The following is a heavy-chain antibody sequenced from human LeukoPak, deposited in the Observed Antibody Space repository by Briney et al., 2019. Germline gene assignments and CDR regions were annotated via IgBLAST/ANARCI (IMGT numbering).Heavy chain of an antibody. CDR3: ARDLEYYDYVWGIAGDYYYMDV. J-gene: IGHJ6*03. V-gene: IGHV3-21*01. Sequence: GGSLRLSCAASGFTFSSYSMNWVRQAPGKGLEWVSSISSSSSYIYYADSVKGRFTISRDNAKNSLYLQMNSLRAEDTAVYYCARDLEYYDYVWGIAGDYYYMDVWGKGTTVTVSS. CDR2: ISSSSSYI. D-gene: IGHD3-16*01. CDR1: GFTFSSYS.